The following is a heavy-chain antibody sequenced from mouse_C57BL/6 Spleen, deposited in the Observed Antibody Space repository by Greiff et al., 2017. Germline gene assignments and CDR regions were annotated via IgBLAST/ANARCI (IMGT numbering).Heavy chain of an antibody. Sequence: QLVESGGGLVKPGGSLKFSCAASGFTFSSYAMSWVRQTPEKRLEWVATISDGGSYTYYPDNVKGRFPISRDNAKNNLYLQMSHLKSEDTAMYYYARNPATGYFDVWGTRTTVTVSS. CDR2: ISDGGSYT. V-gene: IGHV5-4*01. CDR3: ARNPATGYFDV. J-gene: IGHJ1*03. D-gene: IGHD6-1*01. CDR1: GFTFSSYA.